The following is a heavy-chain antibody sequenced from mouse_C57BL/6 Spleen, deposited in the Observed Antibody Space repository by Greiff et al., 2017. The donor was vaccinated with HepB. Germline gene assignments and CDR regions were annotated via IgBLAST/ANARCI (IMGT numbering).Heavy chain of an antibody. CDR1: GYTFTSYW. Sequence: QVQLQQPGAELVMPGASVKLSCKASGYTFTSYWMHWVKQRPGQGLEWIGEIDPSDSYTNYNQKFKGKSTLTVDKSSSTAYMQLSSLTSEDSAVYYCARRLTFFDYWGQGTTLTVSS. D-gene: IGHD3-2*02. J-gene: IGHJ2*01. V-gene: IGHV1-69*01. CDR2: IDPSDSYT. CDR3: ARRLTFFDY.